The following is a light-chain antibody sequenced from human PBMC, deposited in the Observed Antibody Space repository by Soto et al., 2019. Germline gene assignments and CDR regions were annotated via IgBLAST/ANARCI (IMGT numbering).Light chain of an antibody. CDR2: EVT. V-gene: IGLV2-14*01. Sequence: QSVLTQPASVSGSPGQSITISCTGTSSDVGRYNCVSWYQQHPGRAPKLIIYEVTNRPSGVSDRFSGSKSGLVASLTISGHQATEEAVYFCGSYTTTYVRVFGTGTKVTVL. CDR1: SSDVGRYNC. CDR3: GSYTTTYVRV. J-gene: IGLJ1*01.